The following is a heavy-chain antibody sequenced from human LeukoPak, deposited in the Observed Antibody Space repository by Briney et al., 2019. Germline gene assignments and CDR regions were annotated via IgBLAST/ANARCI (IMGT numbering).Heavy chain of an antibody. CDR1: GFTFSTSW. Sequence: GGSLRLSCAASGFTFSTSWMHWVRQAPGKGLVWVSRINSDGSTTTYADSVKGRFAISRDNAKNTVYLQMNSLRAEDTAVYYCARAMISGSDYWGQGTLLTVSS. V-gene: IGHV3-74*01. D-gene: IGHD3-22*01. CDR2: INSDGSTT. J-gene: IGHJ4*02. CDR3: ARAMISGSDY.